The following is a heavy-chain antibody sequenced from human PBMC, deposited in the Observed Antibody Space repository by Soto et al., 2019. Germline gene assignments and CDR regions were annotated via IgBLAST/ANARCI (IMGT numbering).Heavy chain of an antibody. V-gene: IGHV1-18*01. Sequence: QVQLVQSGAEVKKPGASVKVSCKASGYTFTSYGISWVRQAPGQGLEWMGWISAYNGNTKYAQKLQGRVTMTTDTSTTTAYMEPRTLTSDHTAVYSCASTCAAAGPFDSSAQGTLVTVSS. D-gene: IGHD6-13*01. J-gene: IGHJ4*02. CDR3: ASTCAAAGPFDS. CDR2: ISAYNGNT. CDR1: GYTFTSYG.